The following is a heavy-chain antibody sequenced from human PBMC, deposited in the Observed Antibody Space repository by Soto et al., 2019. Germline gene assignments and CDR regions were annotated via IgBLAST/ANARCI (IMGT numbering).Heavy chain of an antibody. D-gene: IGHD6-19*01. Sequence: SETLSLTCAVYGGSFSGYYWSWIRQPPGKGLEWIGAINHSGSTNYNPSLKSRVTISVDTSKNQFSLKLSSVTAADTAVYYCARGFRQWLVYYYYGMDVWGQGTTVTVSS. J-gene: IGHJ6*02. CDR3: ARGFRQWLVYYYYGMDV. CDR2: INHSGST. V-gene: IGHV4-34*01. CDR1: GGSFSGYY.